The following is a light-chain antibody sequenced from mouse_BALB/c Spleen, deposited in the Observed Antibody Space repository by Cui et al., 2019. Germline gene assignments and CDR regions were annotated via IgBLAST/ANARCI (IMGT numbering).Light chain of an antibody. Sequence: SIVMTQPRKFLLVSAGDRVTITCKASQSVSNDVAWYQQKPGQSPKLLIYYASNRYTGVPDRFTGSGYGTDFTFTISTVQAEDLAVYFCQQDYSSPYTFGGGTKLEIK. J-gene: IGKJ2*01. V-gene: IGKV6-32*01. CDR3: QQDYSSPYT. CDR2: YAS. CDR1: QSVSND.